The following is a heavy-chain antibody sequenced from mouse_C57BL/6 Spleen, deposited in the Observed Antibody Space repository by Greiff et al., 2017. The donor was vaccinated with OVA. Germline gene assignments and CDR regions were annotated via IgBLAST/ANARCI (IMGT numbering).Heavy chain of an antibody. V-gene: IGHV5-17*01. CDR3: ARYGGRGFDY. D-gene: IGHD1-1*01. CDR2: ISSGSSTI. J-gene: IGHJ2*01. Sequence: EVMLVESGGGLVKPGGSLKLSCAASGFTFSDYGMHWVRQAPEKGLEWVAYISSGSSTIYYADTVKGRFTISRDNAKNTLCLQMTRLSSEDTAMYYCARYGGRGFDYWGQGTTLTVSS. CDR1: GFTFSDYG.